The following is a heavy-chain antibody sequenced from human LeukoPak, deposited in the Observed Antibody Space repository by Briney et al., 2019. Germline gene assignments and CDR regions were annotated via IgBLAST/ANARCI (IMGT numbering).Heavy chain of an antibody. CDR2: IYYSGST. CDR1: GGSISSYY. J-gene: IGHJ6*03. CDR3: ARAAMGGVNYYYYYYMDV. Sequence: SETLSLTCTVSGGSISSYYWSWIRQPPGKGLELIGYIYYSGSTNYNPSLKSRVIISVDTSKNQFSLKLSSVTAADTAVYYCARAAMGGVNYYYYYYMDVWGKGTTVTVSS. D-gene: IGHD5-18*01. V-gene: IGHV4-59*01.